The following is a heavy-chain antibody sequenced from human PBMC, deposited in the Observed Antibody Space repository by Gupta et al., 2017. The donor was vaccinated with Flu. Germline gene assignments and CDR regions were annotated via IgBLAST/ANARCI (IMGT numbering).Heavy chain of an antibody. D-gene: IGHD6-13*01. CDR1: GGPISSSSYY. J-gene: IGHJ5*02. CDR2: IYYSGST. CDR3: ARRCEVQQQLDNWFDP. V-gene: IGHV4-39*01. Sequence: QLQLQESGPGLVKPSETLSLTCTVSGGPISSSSYYWGWIRQPPGKGLEWIGSIYYSGSTYYHPSLKSRVTISVDTSKNQFSLKLSSVTAADTAVYDGARRCEVQQQLDNWFDPWGQGTRGTVA.